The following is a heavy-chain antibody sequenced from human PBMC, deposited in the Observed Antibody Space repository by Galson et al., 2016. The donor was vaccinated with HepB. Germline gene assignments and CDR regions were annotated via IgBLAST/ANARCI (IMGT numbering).Heavy chain of an antibody. CDR2: ISSSGIYM. Sequence: SLRLSCAASGFTFSSHSMNWVRQAPGKGLEWVSSISSSGIYMYYADSVKGRFTISRDNAKNSLYLEMNSLRAEDTAVYYCARDVGDHADYAYYGMDVWGQGTTVTVSS. V-gene: IGHV3-21*01. J-gene: IGHJ6*02. CDR1: GFTFSSHS. CDR3: ARDVGDHADYAYYGMDV. D-gene: IGHD3-16*01.